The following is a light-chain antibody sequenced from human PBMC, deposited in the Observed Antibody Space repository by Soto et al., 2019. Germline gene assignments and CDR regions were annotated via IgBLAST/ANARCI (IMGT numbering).Light chain of an antibody. J-gene: IGLJ2*01. CDR3: SSYADSTLL. Sequence: QSALTQPPSASGSPGQSVTISCIGTSSDVGGYNYVSWYQQHPGRAPRLMIYEVTKRPSGVPDRFSGSKSGNTASLTVSGLQAEDEADYYCSSYADSTLLFGGGTKVTVL. CDR2: EVT. V-gene: IGLV2-8*01. CDR1: SSDVGGYNY.